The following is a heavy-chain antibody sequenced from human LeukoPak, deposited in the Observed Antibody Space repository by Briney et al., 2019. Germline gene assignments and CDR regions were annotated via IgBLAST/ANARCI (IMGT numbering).Heavy chain of an antibody. V-gene: IGHV1-2*02. CDR3: ARGTLNRPYCSSTSCYVPFDY. CDR2: INPNSGGT. Sequence: GASVKVSCKASGYTFTGYYMHWVRQAPGQGLECMGWINPNSGGTNYAQKFQGRVTMTRDTSISTAYMELSRLRSDDTAVYYCARGTLNRPYCSSTSCYVPFDYWGQGTLVTVSS. CDR1: GYTFTGYY. D-gene: IGHD2-2*01. J-gene: IGHJ4*02.